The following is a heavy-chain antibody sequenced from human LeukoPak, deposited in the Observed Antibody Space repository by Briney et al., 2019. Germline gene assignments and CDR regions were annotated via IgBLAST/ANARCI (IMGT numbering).Heavy chain of an antibody. D-gene: IGHD3-3*01. CDR1: GFTFSNYN. CDR3: ATPPHDFWSGYYFLDY. J-gene: IGHJ4*02. V-gene: IGHV3-48*01. Sequence: GGSLRLSCAASGFTFSNYNMNWVRQAPGKGLEWVSYISSSSSTIHYAESVRGRFTISRDNARNSLYLQMNSLRAEDTAVYYCATPPHDFWSGYYFLDYWGQGTLVTVSS. CDR2: ISSSSSTI.